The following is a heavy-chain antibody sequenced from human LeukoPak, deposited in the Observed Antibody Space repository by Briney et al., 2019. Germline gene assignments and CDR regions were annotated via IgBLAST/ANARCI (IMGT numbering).Heavy chain of an antibody. V-gene: IGHV3-21*01. CDR3: ARDLHVVPAASNYYDMDV. CDR1: GFTFSSYG. J-gene: IGHJ6*02. Sequence: GGSLRLSCAASGFTFSSYGMNWVRQAPGKGLEWVSSIRSSSSYISYADSVKGRFTISRDNAKNSLYLQMNSLRAEDTAVYYCARDLHVVPAASNYYDMDVWGQGTTVTVSS. CDR2: IRSSSSYI. D-gene: IGHD2-2*01.